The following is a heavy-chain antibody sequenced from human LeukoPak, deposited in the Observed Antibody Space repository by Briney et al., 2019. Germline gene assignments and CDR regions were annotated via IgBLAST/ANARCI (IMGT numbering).Heavy chain of an antibody. Sequence: SETLSLTCTVSGYSISSGYYWGWIRQPPGKGLEWIGSIYHSGSTNYNPSLKSRVTISVDTSKNQFSLKLSSVTAADTAVYYCAREGGFSIFDYWGQGTLVTVSS. J-gene: IGHJ4*02. CDR1: GYSISSGYY. CDR3: AREGGFSIFDY. V-gene: IGHV4-38-2*02. CDR2: IYHSGST. D-gene: IGHD5-12*01.